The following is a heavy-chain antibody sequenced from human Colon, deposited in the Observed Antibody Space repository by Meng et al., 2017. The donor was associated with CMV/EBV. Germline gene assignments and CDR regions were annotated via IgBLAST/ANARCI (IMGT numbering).Heavy chain of an antibody. CDR1: GYPFTIHY. D-gene: IGHD5/OR15-5a*01. V-gene: IGHV1-2*02. Sequence: ASVKVSCKTSGYPFTIHYIHWVRQAPGRGLEWMGWMNPNSGDTNYAQKFQDRVEMTRDTTVNTAYLDLTSLGPADTAVYYCATLSIYDSTISDFWGQGTLVTVSS. CDR3: ATLSIYDSTISDF. CDR2: MNPNSGDT. J-gene: IGHJ4*02.